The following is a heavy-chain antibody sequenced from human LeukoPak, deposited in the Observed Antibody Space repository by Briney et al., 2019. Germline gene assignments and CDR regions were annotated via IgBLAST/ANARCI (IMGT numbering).Heavy chain of an antibody. CDR3: ARVTYYYDSSTYYQYYFDY. V-gene: IGHV4-4*07. D-gene: IGHD3-22*01. CDR1: GGSISRYY. CDR2: IYSSGST. J-gene: IGHJ4*02. Sequence: SETLSLTCTVSGGSISRYYWSWIRQPAGKGLEWIGHIYSSGSTNYNPSLKSRVTMSVDTSQNQFSLRLSSVTAADTAVYYCARVTYYYDSSTYYQYYFDYWGQGTLVTVSS.